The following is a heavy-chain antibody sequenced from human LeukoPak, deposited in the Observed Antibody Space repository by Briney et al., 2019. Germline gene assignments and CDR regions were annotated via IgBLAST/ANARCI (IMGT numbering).Heavy chain of an antibody. Sequence: SETLSLTCTVSGGSISSYYWSWIRQPPGKGLEWIGYIYYSGSTNYNPSLKSRVTISVDTSKNQFSLKLSSVTAADTAVYYCATLATYSSSDFDYWGQGTLVTVSS. J-gene: IGHJ4*02. CDR1: GGSISSYY. CDR3: ATLATYSSSDFDY. D-gene: IGHD6-6*01. V-gene: IGHV4-59*01. CDR2: IYYSGST.